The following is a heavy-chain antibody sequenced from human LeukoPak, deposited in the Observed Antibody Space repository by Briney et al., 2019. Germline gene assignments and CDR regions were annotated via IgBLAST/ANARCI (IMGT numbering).Heavy chain of an antibody. D-gene: IGHD6-19*01. V-gene: IGHV3-66*02. CDR3: ARDVPVAGTLGY. CDR1: GFTFSRYS. CDR2: IYSGGST. J-gene: IGHJ4*02. Sequence: GGSLRLSCAASGFTFSRYSMNWVRQAPGKGLEWVSVIYSGGSTYYADSVKGRFTISRDNSKNTLYLQMNSLRAEDTAVYYCARDVPVAGTLGYWGQGTLVTVSS.